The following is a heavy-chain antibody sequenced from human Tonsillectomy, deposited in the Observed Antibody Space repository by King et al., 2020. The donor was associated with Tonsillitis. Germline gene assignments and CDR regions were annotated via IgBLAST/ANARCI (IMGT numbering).Heavy chain of an antibody. CDR2: IRYDGITK. D-gene: IGHD3-10*01. CDR3: AKGGGQDLWVGELCLDD. CDR1: GFTFSSYS. J-gene: IGHJ4*02. V-gene: IGHV3-30*02. Sequence: VQLVESGGGVVQPGGSLRLSCAASGFTFSSYSLHWVRQAPGKGLAWVAFIRYDGITKYYSDSVKGRFPISRDTSKNTLYLQMNSLRAEDTAVYYCAKGGGQDLWVGELCLDDWGQGTLVTVSS.